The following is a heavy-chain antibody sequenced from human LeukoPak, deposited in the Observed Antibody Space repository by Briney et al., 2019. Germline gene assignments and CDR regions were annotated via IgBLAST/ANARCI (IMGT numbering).Heavy chain of an antibody. CDR3: ARGSGLVVRGNNVYS. V-gene: IGHV3-33*01. CDR2: IWYEATVK. Sequence: PGSSLRLSCAQSGFTFCRHGMHWGPDALGKGREGGAVIWYEATVKFYVDSVKGRFSVSRDNSKNTLYLRMNSLRTEDKAVFYCARGSGLVVRGNNVYSCG. D-gene: IGHD3-10*01. CDR1: GFTFCRHG. J-gene: IGHJ5*01.